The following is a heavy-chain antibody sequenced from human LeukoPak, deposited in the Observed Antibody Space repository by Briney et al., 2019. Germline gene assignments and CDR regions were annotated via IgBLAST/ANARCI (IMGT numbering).Heavy chain of an antibody. Sequence: GRSLRLSCAASGFTFSSYGVHWVRQAPGKGLEWVAVISYDGSNKYYADSVKGRFTISRDNSKNTLYLQMNSLRAEDTAVYYCAKDPGYSSSWYYFDYWGQGTLVTVSS. CDR1: GFTFSSYG. V-gene: IGHV3-30*18. D-gene: IGHD6-13*01. CDR2: ISYDGSNK. J-gene: IGHJ4*02. CDR3: AKDPGYSSSWYYFDY.